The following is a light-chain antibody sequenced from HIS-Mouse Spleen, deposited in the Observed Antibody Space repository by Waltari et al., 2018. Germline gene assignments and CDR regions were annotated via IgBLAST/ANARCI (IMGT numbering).Light chain of an antibody. V-gene: IGLV1-47*01. CDR1: SSNIGSNY. J-gene: IGLJ3*02. Sequence: QSVLTQPPSASGTPGQRVTISCSGSSSNIGSNYVYWYQQLPGTAPKLLIYRNNTRPSGVPDRFSGSQSGTSASLAISGRRSEDEADYYCAACDDSLSGPVFGGGTKLTVL. CDR3: AACDDSLSGPV. CDR2: RNN.